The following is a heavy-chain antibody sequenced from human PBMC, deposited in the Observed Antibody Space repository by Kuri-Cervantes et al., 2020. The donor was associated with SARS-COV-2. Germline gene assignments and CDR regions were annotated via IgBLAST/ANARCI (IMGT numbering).Heavy chain of an antibody. D-gene: IGHD4-17*01. J-gene: IGHJ4*02. CDR3: ARGGAYGDYFHY. Sequence: GESLKISCAASGFTFSSYAMSWVRQAPGKGLEWVSAISGSGGSTYYADSVKGRFTTSRDNSKNTLYLQMNSLRAEDTAVYYCARGGAYGDYFHYWGQGTLVTVSS. V-gene: IGHV3-23*01. CDR1: GFTFSSYA. CDR2: ISGSGGST.